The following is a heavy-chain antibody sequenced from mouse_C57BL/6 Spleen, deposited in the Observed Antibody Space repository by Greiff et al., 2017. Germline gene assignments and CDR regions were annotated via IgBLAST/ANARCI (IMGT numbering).Heavy chain of an antibody. CDR1: GYSITSGYD. D-gene: IGHD2-5*01. CDR2: ISYSGST. CDR3: ARGGSNYDWYFDV. V-gene: IGHV3-1*01. Sequence: DVKLQESGPGMVKPSQSLSLTCTVTGYSITSGYDWHWIRHFPGNKLEWMGYISYSGSTNYNPSLKSRISITHDTSKNHFFLKLNSVTTEDTATYYCARGGSNYDWYFDVWGTGTTVTVSS. J-gene: IGHJ1*03.